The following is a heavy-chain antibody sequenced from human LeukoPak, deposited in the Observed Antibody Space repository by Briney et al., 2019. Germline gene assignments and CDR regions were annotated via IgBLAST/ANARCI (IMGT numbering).Heavy chain of an antibody. V-gene: IGHV1-2*02. CDR1: GYTFTGYY. CDR2: INPDSGDT. CDR3: AREIGPIQLHLWGSAFDY. D-gene: IGHD5-18*01. J-gene: IGHJ4*02. Sequence: ASVKVSCKASGYTFTGYYMHWVRQAPGQGLESMGWINPDSGDTNFAQKFQGRVSMTRDTSTSTVYMELSSLRSEDTAVYYCAREIGPIQLHLWGSAFDYWGQGTLVTVSS.